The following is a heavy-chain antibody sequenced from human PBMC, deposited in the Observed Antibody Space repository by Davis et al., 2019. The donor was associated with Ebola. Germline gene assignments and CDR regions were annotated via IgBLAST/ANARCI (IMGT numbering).Heavy chain of an antibody. CDR1: GFTVSSNY. V-gene: IGHV3-66*01. CDR2: IYSGGST. CDR3: ARARKPCYYYGMDV. Sequence: GESLKISCAASGFTVSSNYMSWVRQAPGKGLEWVSVIYSGGSTYYADSVKGRFTISRDNSKNTLYLQMNSLRAEDTAVYYCARARKPCYYYGMDVWGQGTTVTVSS. J-gene: IGHJ6*02.